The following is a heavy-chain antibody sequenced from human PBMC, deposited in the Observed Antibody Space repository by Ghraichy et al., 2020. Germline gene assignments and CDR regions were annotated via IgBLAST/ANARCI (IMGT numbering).Heavy chain of an antibody. Sequence: SETLSLTCTVSGGSISSSSYYWGWIRQPPGKGLEWIGSIYYSGSTYYNPSLKSRVTISVDTSKNQFSLKLSSVTAADTAVYYCARGDTAMAHYYYYYYMDVWGKGTTVTVSS. J-gene: IGHJ6*03. V-gene: IGHV4-39*07. D-gene: IGHD5-18*01. CDR3: ARGDTAMAHYYYYYYMDV. CDR1: GGSISSSSYY. CDR2: IYYSGST.